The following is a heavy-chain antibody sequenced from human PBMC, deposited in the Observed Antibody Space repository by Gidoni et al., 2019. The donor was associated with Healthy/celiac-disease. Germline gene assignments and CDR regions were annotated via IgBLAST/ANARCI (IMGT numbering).Heavy chain of an antibody. J-gene: IGHJ1*01. CDR2: IYYSGST. D-gene: IGHD4-4*01. CDR1: GGSISSSSYY. Sequence: QLQLQESGPGLVKPSETLSLTCTVSGGSISSSSYYWGWLRQPPGKGLEWIGSIYYSGSTYYNPSLKSRVTISVDTSKNQFSLKLSSVTAADTAVYYCARPTGPAGQYFQHWGQGTLVTVSS. V-gene: IGHV4-39*01. CDR3: ARPTGPAGQYFQH.